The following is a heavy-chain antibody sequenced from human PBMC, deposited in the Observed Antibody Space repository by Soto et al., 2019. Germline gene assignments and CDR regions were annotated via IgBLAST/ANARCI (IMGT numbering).Heavy chain of an antibody. Sequence: SETLSFTCTVSGGSISSGSYHWSWIRQHPGKGLEWIGNIYYSGSSYYNPSLKSRATISIDTCKDQFSLRLGSVTAADTAVYYCARVEGSSYYFRHDCWGRGTLVTVSS. V-gene: IGHV4-31*03. CDR1: GGSISSGSYH. CDR2: IYYSGSS. CDR3: ARVEGSSYYFRHDC. J-gene: IGHJ4*02. D-gene: IGHD1-26*01.